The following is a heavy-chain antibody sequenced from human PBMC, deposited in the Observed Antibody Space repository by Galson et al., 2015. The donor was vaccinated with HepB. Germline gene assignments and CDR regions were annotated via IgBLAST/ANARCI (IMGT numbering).Heavy chain of an antibody. D-gene: IGHD1-1*01. CDR1: GGSISSYY. CDR3: AREQMNDEEMYGMDV. V-gene: IGHV4-59*01. J-gene: IGHJ6*02. CDR2: IYYSGST. Sequence: ETLSLTCTVSGGSISSYYWSWIRQPPGKGLEWIGYIYYSGSTNYNPSLKSRVTISVDTSKNQFSLKLSSVTAADTAVYYCAREQMNDEEMYGMDVWGQGTTVTVSS.